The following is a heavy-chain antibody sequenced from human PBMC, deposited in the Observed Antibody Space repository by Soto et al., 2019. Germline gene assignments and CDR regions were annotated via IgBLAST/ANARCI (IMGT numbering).Heavy chain of an antibody. CDR3: ARDLRPHGHSSGYRD. CDR1: GFTFSDYY. V-gene: IGHV3-11*06. J-gene: IGHJ4*02. Sequence: QVQLVESGGGLVKPGGSLRLSCAASGFTFSDYYMSWIRQAPGKGLEWVSYISSGSSYTNYADSVKGRFTISRDNAKNSLYLQMNSLRAEDTAVYYCARDLRPHGHSSGYRDWGQGTLVTVSS. D-gene: IGHD3-22*01. CDR2: ISSGSSYT.